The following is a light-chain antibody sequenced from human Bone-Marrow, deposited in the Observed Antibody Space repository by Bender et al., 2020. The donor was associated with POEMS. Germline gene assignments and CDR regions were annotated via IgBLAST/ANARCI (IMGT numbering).Light chain of an antibody. Sequence: SYVLTQPPSVSVAPGQTARLTCGGNNIESYSVHWYQQKPGQAPVVVVSDDSDRPSGIPERFSGSSSGTTVTLTISGVQAEDEADYYCQSTDSSETYPVEFGGGTKLTVL. CDR1: NIESYS. CDR3: QSTDSSETYPVE. CDR2: DDS. J-gene: IGLJ2*01. V-gene: IGLV3-21*02.